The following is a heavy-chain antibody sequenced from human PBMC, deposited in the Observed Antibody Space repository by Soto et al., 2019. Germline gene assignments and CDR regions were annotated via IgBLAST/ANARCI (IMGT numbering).Heavy chain of an antibody. V-gene: IGHV3-30*18. CDR3: AKGAVAGTDYFDY. CDR1: GFTFSSYG. J-gene: IGHJ4*02. CDR2: ISYDGSNK. Sequence: QVQLVESGGGVVQPGRSLRLSCAASGFTFSSYGMHWVRQAPGKGLEWVAVISYDGSNKYYADSVKGRFTISRDNSKNTLYLQMKRLRAEDTAVYYCAKGAVAGTDYFDYWRQATLVTVSS. D-gene: IGHD6-19*01.